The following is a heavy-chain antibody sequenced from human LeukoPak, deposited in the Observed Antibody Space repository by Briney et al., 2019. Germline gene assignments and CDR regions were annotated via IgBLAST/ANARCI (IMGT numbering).Heavy chain of an antibody. D-gene: IGHD2-2*01. V-gene: IGHV3-7*03. CDR1: GFILSSYW. CDR2: IKEDGSEK. J-gene: IGHJ6*04. CDR3: ARRALRYCSSTSCPAQYYGVDV. Sequence: GRSLRLSRAASGFILSSYWMSWVRQAPGKGLERVANIKEDGSEKYYVDSVKGRFTISRDNAKNSLYLQTNSLRAEDTAVYYCARRALRYCSSTSCPAQYYGVDVWGKGTTVTVSS.